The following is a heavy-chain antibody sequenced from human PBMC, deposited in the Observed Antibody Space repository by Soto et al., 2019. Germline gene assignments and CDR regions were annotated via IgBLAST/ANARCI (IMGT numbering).Heavy chain of an antibody. CDR1: GYSFTSYA. J-gene: IGHJ6*02. CDR3: ARGVENIVVVLDVFGYYGMDV. D-gene: IGHD2-2*01. V-gene: IGHV1-3*01. CDR2: INAGNGNT. Sequence: ASVKVSCKASGYSFTSYAIYWVRQAPGQRLEWMGWINAGNGNTKYSQKLQGRVTFTGDTSASTAHMELSSLRSEEKAVYFCARGVENIVVVLDVFGYYGMDVWG.